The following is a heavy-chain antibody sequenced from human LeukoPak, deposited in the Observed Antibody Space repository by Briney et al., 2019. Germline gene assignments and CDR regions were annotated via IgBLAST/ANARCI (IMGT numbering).Heavy chain of an antibody. CDR1: GYTFTKSY. J-gene: IGHJ3*02. Sequence: ASVKVSCKASGYTFTKSYIHWVRQAPGQRLEWMGLINPGGDNTKYAQNFQGRVTMTSNTSARTVYMELSSLRSEDTAIYYCARIRDGYNDAYDIWGQGTVVTVPS. D-gene: IGHD5-24*01. V-gene: IGHV1-46*01. CDR3: ARIRDGYNDAYDI. CDR2: INPGGDNT.